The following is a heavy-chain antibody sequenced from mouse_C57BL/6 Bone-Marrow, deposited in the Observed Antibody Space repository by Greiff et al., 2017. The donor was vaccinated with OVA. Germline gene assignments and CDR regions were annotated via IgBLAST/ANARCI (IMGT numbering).Heavy chain of an antibody. CDR3: ARYKGRVAVDYFDY. D-gene: IGHD1-1*01. J-gene: IGHJ2*01. V-gene: IGHV7-3*01. CDR2: IRNKPNGSTT. Sequence: EVKLMESGGGLVQPGDSLSLSCAASRFTFTNHYMSWVRQPPGKALEWLAFIRNKPNGSTTEYSASVKGRFTISRDNSQSILYLQMNALRAEDSATYYCARYKGRVAVDYFDYWGQGTALTVSS. CDR1: RFTFTNHY.